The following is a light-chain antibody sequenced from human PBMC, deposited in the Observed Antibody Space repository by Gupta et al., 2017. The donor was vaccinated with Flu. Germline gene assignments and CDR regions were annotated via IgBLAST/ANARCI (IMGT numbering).Light chain of an antibody. Sequence: APALAPGGNTAPTSRASRKGSSSYLAWYQQKPGQAPRLLIYGASSRDTGIPDRFSGSGSGTDFTLTISRLEPEDFAVYYCQQYGSSPQTFGQGTKLEIK. CDR2: GAS. V-gene: IGKV3-20*01. J-gene: IGKJ2*01. CDR1: RKGSSSY. CDR3: QQYGSSPQT.